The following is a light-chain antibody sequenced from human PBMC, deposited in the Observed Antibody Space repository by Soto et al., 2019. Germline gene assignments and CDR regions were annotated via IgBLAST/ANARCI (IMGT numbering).Light chain of an antibody. CDR3: SSYRDNRVI. CDR1: SSDVGGYKY. Sequence: QSALTQPASVSGSPGQSITISCTGTSSDVGGYKYVSWYQQHPGKAPKLMIYDVSNRPPGVSDRFSGSKSGNTASLTISALQAEDEADYSCSSYRDNRVIFGGGTKLTVL. J-gene: IGLJ2*01. CDR2: DVS. V-gene: IGLV2-14*03.